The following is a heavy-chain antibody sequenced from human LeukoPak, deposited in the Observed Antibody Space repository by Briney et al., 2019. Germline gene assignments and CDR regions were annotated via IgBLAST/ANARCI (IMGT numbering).Heavy chain of an antibody. D-gene: IGHD3-10*01. CDR2: IIPIFGTA. J-gene: IGHJ5*02. CDR1: GGTFSSYA. V-gene: IGHV1-69*06. Sequence: SVKVSCKASGGTFSSYAISWVRQAPGQGLEWMGGIIPIFGTANYAQKFQGRVTITADKSTSTAYMELSSLRSEDTAVYYCARKGLWFGELFQRYNWFDPWGQGTLVTVSS. CDR3: ARKGLWFGELFQRYNWFDP.